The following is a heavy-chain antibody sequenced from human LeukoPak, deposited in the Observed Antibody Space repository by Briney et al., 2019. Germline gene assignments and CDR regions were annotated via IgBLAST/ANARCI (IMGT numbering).Heavy chain of an antibody. V-gene: IGHV4-39*07. CDR1: GGSISSSSYY. CDR3: ARRADYGGNYFDY. Sequence: SETLSLTCTVSGGSISSSSYYWGWIRQPPGKGLEWIGFIFYSGSTYYNPSLKSRVTISVDTSKNQFSLKLSSVTAADTAVYYCARRADYGGNYFDYWGQGTLVTVSS. J-gene: IGHJ4*02. CDR2: IFYSGST. D-gene: IGHD4-23*01.